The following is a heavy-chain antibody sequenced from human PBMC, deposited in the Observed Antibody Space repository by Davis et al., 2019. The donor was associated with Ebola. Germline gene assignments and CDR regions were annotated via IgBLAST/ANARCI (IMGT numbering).Heavy chain of an antibody. CDR3: ARDVISDIVVVGPLDY. D-gene: IGHD2-15*01. J-gene: IGHJ4*02. CDR1: GFTFDDYA. V-gene: IGHV3-9*01. Sequence: SLKISCAASGFTFDDYAMHWVRQAPGKGLEWVSGISWNSGSIGYADSVKGRFTISRDNAKNSLYLQMNSLRAEDTAVYYCARDVISDIVVVGPLDYWGQGTLVTVSS. CDR2: ISWNSGSI.